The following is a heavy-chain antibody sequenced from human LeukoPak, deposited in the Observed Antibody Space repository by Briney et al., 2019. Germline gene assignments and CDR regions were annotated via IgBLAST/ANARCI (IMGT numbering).Heavy chain of an antibody. D-gene: IGHD4-17*01. CDR1: GGSISSYY. V-gene: IGHV4-59*01. Sequence: SETLSLTCTVSGGSISSYYWSWTRQPPGKGLEWIGYIFSSGSTNYTPSLRSRVTISVDTSKNQFSLKLSSVTPADTAVYYCAKTTVTTAGSRYFDYWGQGTLVTVSS. CDR2: IFSSGST. CDR3: AKTTVTTAGSRYFDY. J-gene: IGHJ4*02.